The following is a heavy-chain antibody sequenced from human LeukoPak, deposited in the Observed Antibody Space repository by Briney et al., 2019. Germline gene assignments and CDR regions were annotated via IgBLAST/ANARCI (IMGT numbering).Heavy chain of an antibody. V-gene: IGHV3-7*05. CDR1: GFTFSSYW. CDR2: IKQDGSEE. CDR3: ARDPLDH. Sequence: GGSLRLSCAVSGFTFSSYWMSWVRQTPGKGLEWVANIKQDGSEEYYVDSVKSRFTISRDNAKNSLYFQMNSLRPEDTAVYYCARDPLDHWGQGALVTVSS. J-gene: IGHJ5*02.